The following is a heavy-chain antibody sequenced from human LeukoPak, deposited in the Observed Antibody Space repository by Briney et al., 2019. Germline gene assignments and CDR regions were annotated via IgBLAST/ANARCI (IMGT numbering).Heavy chain of an antibody. CDR1: GGTFSSYA. CDR3: ARDLSSAFGGVIVNSAFDI. V-gene: IGHV1-69*13. J-gene: IGHJ3*02. D-gene: IGHD3-16*02. CDR2: IIPIFGTA. Sequence: ASVKVSCKASGGTFSSYAISWVRQAPGQGLEWMGGIIPIFGTANYAQKFQGRVTITADESTSTAYMELSSLRSEDTAVYYCARDLSSAFGGVIVNSAFDIWGQGTMVTVSS.